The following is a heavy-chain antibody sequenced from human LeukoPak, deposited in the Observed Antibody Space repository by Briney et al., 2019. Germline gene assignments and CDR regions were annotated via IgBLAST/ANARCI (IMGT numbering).Heavy chain of an antibody. V-gene: IGHV1-46*01. J-gene: IGHJ4*02. CDR1: GYTFTSYY. CDR3: ARGGLADYVDY. CDR2: INPSGGST. Sequence: ASVNVSCRASGYTFTSYYMHWVRQAPGQGLEGLGIINPSGGSTSYAQKFQGRVTMTRDTSTSTVYMEVSSLRSEDTAVYYCARGGLADYVDYWGQGTLVTVSS.